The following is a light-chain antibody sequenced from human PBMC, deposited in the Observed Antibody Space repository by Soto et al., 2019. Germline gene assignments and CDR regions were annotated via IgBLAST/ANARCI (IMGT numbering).Light chain of an antibody. Sequence: EIVMTQSPATLSVSPGERATLSCRASQSVSSNLAWYLQKPGQAPRLLIYGASTRATGVPARFSGSGSGTEFTLTLSSLQSEDFAVYYCQQYNNWPRTFGQGTKVEIK. CDR2: GAS. CDR1: QSVSSN. CDR3: QQYNNWPRT. V-gene: IGKV3-15*01. J-gene: IGKJ1*01.